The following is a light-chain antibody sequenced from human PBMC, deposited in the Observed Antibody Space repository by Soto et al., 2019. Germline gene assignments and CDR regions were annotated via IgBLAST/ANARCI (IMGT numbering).Light chain of an antibody. CDR3: LSYDSSLRGWV. V-gene: IGLV1-44*01. CDR2: TNN. CDR1: STNIGRNS. J-gene: IGLJ3*02. Sequence: QSVLTQPPSASGTPGQRVSISCSGSSTNIGRNSISWYQNLPGTAPKLLIYTNNQRPSGVPARFSGSKSGTSASLAITGLQTEDEGDYYCLSYDSSLRGWVFGGGTKVTVL.